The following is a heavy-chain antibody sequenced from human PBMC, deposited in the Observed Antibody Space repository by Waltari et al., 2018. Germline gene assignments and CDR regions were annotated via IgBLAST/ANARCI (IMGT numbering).Heavy chain of an antibody. CDR2: IIPILGIA. Sequence: QVQLVQSGAEVKKPGSSVKVSCKASGGTFSSYAISWVRQAPGQGLEWMGGIIPILGIANYAQKFQGRVTITADESTSTAYMGLSSLGSEDTAVYYCARDNCSGGSCYSEFDYWGQGTLVTVSS. CDR3: ARDNCSGGSCYSEFDY. D-gene: IGHD2-15*01. CDR1: GGTFSSYA. J-gene: IGHJ4*02. V-gene: IGHV1-69*04.